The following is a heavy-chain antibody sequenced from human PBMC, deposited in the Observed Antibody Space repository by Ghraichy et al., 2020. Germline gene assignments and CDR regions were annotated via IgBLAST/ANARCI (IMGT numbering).Heavy chain of an antibody. CDR1: GFSFNSHG. V-gene: IGHV3-30*18. D-gene: IGHD6-19*01. J-gene: IGHJ4*02. CDR3: AKDLKKRAVAATRMDY. CDR2: ISYDGSNQ. Sequence: GGSLRLSCAASGFSFNSHGMHWVRQAPGKGLEWVAVISYDGSNQYYADSVQGRFTISRDNSKNTLYLQMNSLRAEDTALYFCAKDLKKRAVAATRMDYWGQGALVTVSS.